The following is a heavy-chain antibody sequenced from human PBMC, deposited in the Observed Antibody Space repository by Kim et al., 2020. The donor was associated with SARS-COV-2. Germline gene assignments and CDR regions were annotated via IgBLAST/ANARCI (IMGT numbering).Heavy chain of an antibody. V-gene: IGHV3-7*01. J-gene: IGHJ4*02. CDR3: ARSVDS. Sequence: QEGIEKDYADSVKGRFNISRDTTKNSLYLRMNSLRLEDTAIYYCARSVDSWGQRILVTVSS. CDR2: QEGIEK.